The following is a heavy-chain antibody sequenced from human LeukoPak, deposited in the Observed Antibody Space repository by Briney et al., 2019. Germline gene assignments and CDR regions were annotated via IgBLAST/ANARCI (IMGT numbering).Heavy chain of an antibody. CDR3: ARDRYCVSTNCPYDC. CDR1: GFTSSDYT. V-gene: IGHV3-23*01. Sequence: GGSLRLSCAASGFTSSDYTLNWVRQSPGKGLEWVSGISVSDDSTYYADSVKGRFTISRDKSNNVLHLQMNSLRAEDTAVYYCARDRYCVSTNCPYDCWGQGTPVTVSS. D-gene: IGHD2-2*01. J-gene: IGHJ4*02. CDR2: ISVSDDST.